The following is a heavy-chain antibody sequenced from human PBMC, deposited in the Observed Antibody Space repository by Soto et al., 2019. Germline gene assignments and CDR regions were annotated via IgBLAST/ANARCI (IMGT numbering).Heavy chain of an antibody. Sequence: QLQLQESGSGLVKPSQTLSLTCAVSGGSISSGGYSWSWIRQPPGKGLEWIGYIYHSGTTYYNPSTKSRVTISVDRSNNQLSLQLSSVTAAATAVYYCARVPAPSGQGALGTVSA. CDR1: GGSISSGGYS. CDR2: IYHSGTT. CDR3: ARVPAP. J-gene: IGHJ5*02. V-gene: IGHV4-30-2*01.